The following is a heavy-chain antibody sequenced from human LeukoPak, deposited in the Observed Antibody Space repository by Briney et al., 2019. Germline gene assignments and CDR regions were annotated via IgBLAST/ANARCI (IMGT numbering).Heavy chain of an antibody. Sequence: PSETLSLTCAVSGGSIISSSYYWGWIRQPPGKGLEWIGTIHHSASTYYNPSLKSRVTIPLDTSKDQFSLKMSSVTAADTAVYYCARRTSNYDFSRDFDYWGQGTLVTVSS. CDR2: IHHSAST. J-gene: IGHJ4*02. V-gene: IGHV4-39*01. CDR1: GGSIISSSYY. CDR3: ARRTSNYDFSRDFDY. D-gene: IGHD3-3*01.